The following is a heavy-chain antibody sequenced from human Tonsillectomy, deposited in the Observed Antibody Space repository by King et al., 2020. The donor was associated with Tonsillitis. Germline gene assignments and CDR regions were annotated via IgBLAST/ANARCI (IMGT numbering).Heavy chain of an antibody. CDR1: GFTFSNYW. CDR2: IEQDGSEK. CDR3: ARGSIVGHSTLTAFDI. J-gene: IGHJ3*02. V-gene: IGHV3-7*03. Sequence: VQLVESGGGLVQPGVSLRLSCAASGFTFSNYWMNWVRQAPGKGLEWVANIEQDGSEKYYVNSVKGRFTISRDNANNSLSLQMHSLRAEDTAVYYCARGSIVGHSTLTAFDIWGPGTLVTVSS. D-gene: IGHD3-3*02.